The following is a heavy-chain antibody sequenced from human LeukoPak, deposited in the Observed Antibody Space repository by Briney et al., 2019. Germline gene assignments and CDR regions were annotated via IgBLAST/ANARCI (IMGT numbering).Heavy chain of an antibody. D-gene: IGHD5-24*01. V-gene: IGHV1-18*01. J-gene: IGHJ3*01. CDR2: ISTYDGNT. Sequence: GASVKVSCKASGYSFGTHAITWVRQAPGQGLEWMGWISTYDGNTRYAQKVQGRVSLTTETSTNTAYMELTSLTSDDTAVYYCAREEIWGQGTMVIVSS. CDR3: AREEI. CDR1: GYSFGTHA.